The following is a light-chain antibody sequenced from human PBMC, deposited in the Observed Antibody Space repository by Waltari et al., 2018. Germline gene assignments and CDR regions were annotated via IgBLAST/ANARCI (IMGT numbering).Light chain of an antibody. CDR1: DSKIATNP. CDR3: ASWDANLSGPV. Sequence: HSVLTQPPSASGTPGQTVTISCSGDDSKIATNPVHWYPQVPGTAPKLLIYSNERRPSGVPDRFSGSKSGASASLAISGLQSEDEAHYYCASWDANLSGPVFGGGTKLTV. V-gene: IGLV1-44*01. CDR2: SNE. J-gene: IGLJ3*02.